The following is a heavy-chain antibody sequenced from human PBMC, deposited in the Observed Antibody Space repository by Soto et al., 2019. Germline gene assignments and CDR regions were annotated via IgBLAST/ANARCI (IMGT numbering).Heavy chain of an antibody. Sequence: SETLSLTCTVSGGSISSSSYYWGWIRQPPGKGLEWIGSIYYSGSTYYNPSLKSRVTISVDTSKNQFSLRLSSVTAADTAVYYCARHESSSAPGWFDPWGQGTLVTVSS. D-gene: IGHD6-6*01. V-gene: IGHV4-39*01. CDR1: GGSISSSSYY. CDR3: ARHESSSAPGWFDP. CDR2: IYYSGST. J-gene: IGHJ5*02.